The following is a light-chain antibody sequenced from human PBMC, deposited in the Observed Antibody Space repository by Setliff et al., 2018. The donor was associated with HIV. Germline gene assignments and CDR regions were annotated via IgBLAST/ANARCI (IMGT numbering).Light chain of an antibody. CDR3: SSYTSSSTRV. Sequence: QSALTQPRSVSGSPGQSVTISCTGTNTNVGRYNYVSWYQQHPGKAPKLMIYDVSNRPSGVSNRFSGSKSGNTASLTISGLQAEDEADYYCSSYTSSSTRVFGTGTKGTVL. V-gene: IGLV2-14*03. CDR1: NTNVGRYNY. J-gene: IGLJ1*01. CDR2: DVS.